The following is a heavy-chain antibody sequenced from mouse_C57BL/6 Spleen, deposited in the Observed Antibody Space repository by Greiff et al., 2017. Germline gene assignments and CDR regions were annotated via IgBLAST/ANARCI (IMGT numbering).Heavy chain of an antibody. Sequence: EVHLVESGGGLVKPGGSLKLSCAASGFTFSDYGMHWVRQAPEKGLEWVAYLSSGSSTIYYADTVKGRFTISRDNAKNTLFLQMTSLRSEDTAMYYCATPLYYDYAWFAYWGQVTLVTVSA. V-gene: IGHV5-17*01. CDR2: LSSGSSTI. D-gene: IGHD2-4*01. CDR1: GFTFSDYG. CDR3: ATPLYYDYAWFAY. J-gene: IGHJ3*01.